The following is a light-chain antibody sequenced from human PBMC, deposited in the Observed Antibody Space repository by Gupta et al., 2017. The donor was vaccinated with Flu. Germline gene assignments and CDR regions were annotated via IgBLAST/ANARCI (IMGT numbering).Light chain of an antibody. Sequence: TKPPSVFAAAPRREASFSSSSSSPNVANNYVYWYQHLPGTAPKLLIYEYNKRPSGIPDRFSGSKSGTSASLAITGLQTEDEADYYCETWDSSLSGVVFGGGTKLTVL. J-gene: IGLJ2*01. CDR3: ETWDSSLSGVV. CDR2: EYN. V-gene: IGLV1-51*02. CDR1: SPNVANNY.